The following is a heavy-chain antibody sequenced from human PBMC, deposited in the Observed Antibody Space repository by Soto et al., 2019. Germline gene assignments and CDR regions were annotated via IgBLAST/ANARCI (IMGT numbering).Heavy chain of an antibody. CDR1: GFTFRTYW. CDR3: ARDGVEDN. V-gene: IGHV3-7*01. J-gene: IGHJ4*02. D-gene: IGHD3-10*01. CDR2: IKQDGSEK. Sequence: GGSLRLSCAASGFTFRTYWMSWVRQAPGKGLEWVADIKQDGSEKYYVDSVRGRFTISRDNAKNSLYLQMNSLRAEDTAVYYCARDGVEDNWGQGTLVTVSS.